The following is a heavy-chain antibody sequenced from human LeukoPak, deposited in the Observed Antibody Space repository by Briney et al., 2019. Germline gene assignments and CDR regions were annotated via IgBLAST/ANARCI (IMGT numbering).Heavy chain of an antibody. CDR2: ISGSGGST. Sequence: GGTLRLSCAASGFTFSSYGMSWVRQAPGKGLEWVSAISGSGGSTYYADSVKGRFTISRDNSKNTLYLQMNSLRAEDTAVYYCARSDSRDVRGTAFDIWGQGTMVTVSS. D-gene: IGHD5-24*01. V-gene: IGHV3-23*01. CDR1: GFTFSSYG. CDR3: ARSDSRDVRGTAFDI. J-gene: IGHJ3*02.